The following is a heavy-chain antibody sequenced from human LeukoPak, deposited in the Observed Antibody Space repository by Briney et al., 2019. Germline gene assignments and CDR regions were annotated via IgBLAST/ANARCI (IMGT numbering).Heavy chain of an antibody. D-gene: IGHD1-26*01. Sequence: PSETLSLTCTVSGGSISSGGYYWSWIRQPPGKGLEWIGYIYHSGSTYYNPSLKSRVTISVDRSKNQFSLKLSSVTAADTAVYYCARDSGSYYYYWGQGTLVTVSS. J-gene: IGHJ4*02. CDR3: ARDSGSYYYY. CDR1: GGSISSGGYY. V-gene: IGHV4-30-2*01. CDR2: IYHSGST.